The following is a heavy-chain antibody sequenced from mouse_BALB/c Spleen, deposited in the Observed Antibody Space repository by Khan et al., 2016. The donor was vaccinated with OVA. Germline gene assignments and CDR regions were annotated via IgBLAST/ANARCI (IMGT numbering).Heavy chain of an antibody. Sequence: QIQLVQSGAELAKPGASVKMSCKASGYTFINYWILWVKQRPGQGLEWIGYINPSTGYTEHNQNFKDKATLTADKSSSTAYMQLRSLTSEDSAVYYCARRGQRGDFDYWGQGTTLTGSS. V-gene: IGHV1-7*01. J-gene: IGHJ2*01. CDR1: GYTFINYW. CDR2: INPSTGYT. CDR3: ARRGQRGDFDY.